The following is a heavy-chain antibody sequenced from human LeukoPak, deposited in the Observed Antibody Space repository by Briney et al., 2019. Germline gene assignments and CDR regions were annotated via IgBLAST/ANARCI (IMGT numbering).Heavy chain of an antibody. CDR2: INAIGGSA. CDR1: GYTFTSNY. CDR3: ARGGVEVRTWGNWFDP. Sequence: ASVTVSCKASGYTFTSNYIHWVRQAPGQGLEWMGIINAIGGSAYYAQKFQGRVTMTRDTSTSTVYMEVSSLRSEDTAVYYCARGGVEVRTWGNWFDPWGQGTLVTVSP. J-gene: IGHJ5*02. V-gene: IGHV1-46*01. D-gene: IGHD7-27*01.